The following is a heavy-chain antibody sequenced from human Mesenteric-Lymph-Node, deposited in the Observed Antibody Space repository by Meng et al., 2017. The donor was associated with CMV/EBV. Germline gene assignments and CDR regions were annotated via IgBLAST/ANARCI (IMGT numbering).Heavy chain of an antibody. CDR2: IIISSSSS. V-gene: IGHV3-23*05. J-gene: IGHJ4*02. CDR1: GFSFSSYW. D-gene: IGHD6-6*01. CDR3: AKSLLEYSSSSSFDY. Sequence: GESLKISCVASGFSFSSYWMSWVRQAPGKGLEWVSLIIISSSSSFYADSVKGRFTISRDNPKNTLYLQMNRLRAEDTAVYYCAKSLLEYSSSSSFDYWGQGTLVTVSS.